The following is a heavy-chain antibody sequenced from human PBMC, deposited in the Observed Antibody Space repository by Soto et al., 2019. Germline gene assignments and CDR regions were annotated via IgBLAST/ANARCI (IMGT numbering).Heavy chain of an antibody. CDR2: IIPIFGAS. V-gene: IGHV1-69*13. CDR1: GGTFSSYA. Sequence: GASVKVSCKASGGTFSSYAISWVRQAPGQGLEWMGWIIPIFGASNYAQKFQGRVTITADESTSTAYMELSSLRSEDTSVYYCARDHPPITIFGVAPQGRFDPWGQATLVTVSS. CDR3: ARDHPPITIFGVAPQGRFDP. J-gene: IGHJ5*02. D-gene: IGHD3-3*01.